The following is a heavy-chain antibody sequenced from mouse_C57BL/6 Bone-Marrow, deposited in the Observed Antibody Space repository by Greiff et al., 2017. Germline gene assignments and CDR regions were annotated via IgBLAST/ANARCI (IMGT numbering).Heavy chain of an antibody. V-gene: IGHV1-52*01. J-gene: IGHJ3*01. CDR3: ARWGGLYGSGVRFAY. CDR1: GYTFTSYW. D-gene: IGHD1-1*01. Sequence: QVQLQQPGAELVRPGSSVKLSCKASGYTFTSYWMHWVKQRPIQGLEGIGNIDPSDSETHYNQKFKDKATLTVDKPSSTAYMQLSSLTSEDSAVYYCARWGGLYGSGVRFAYWGQGTLVTVSA. CDR2: IDPSDSET.